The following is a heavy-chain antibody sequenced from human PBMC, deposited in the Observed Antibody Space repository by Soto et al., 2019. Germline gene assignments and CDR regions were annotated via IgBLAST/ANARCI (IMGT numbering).Heavy chain of an antibody. CDR1: GGPFTNSY. V-gene: IGHV4-34*01. J-gene: IGHJ4*02. CDR2: INHSGST. CDR3: ARATRRSIVY. Sequence: QVQLQQWGAGLLKPSETLSLTCAVYGGPFTNSYWTWIRQPPGKGLEWIGEINHSGSTNYNPSLKSRVTISVDTSKNQFSLKLTSVTAADTAVYYCARATRRSIVYWGQGSLVTVS. D-gene: IGHD5-12*01.